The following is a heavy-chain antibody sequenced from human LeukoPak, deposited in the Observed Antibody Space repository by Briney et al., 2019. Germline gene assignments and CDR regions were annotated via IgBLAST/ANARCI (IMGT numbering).Heavy chain of an antibody. V-gene: IGHV4-38-2*02. Sequence: PSETLSLTCNVSGYSISSGYYWGWIRQPPGKVLEWIASIDHSGSTYHNPSLKSRVTLSVDMPNNQFSLKLNSVTAAVTAVYYCARDKGGVVVVAATRDGGFDIWGQGTMVSVSS. CDR3: ARDKGGVVVVAATRDGGFDI. CDR2: IDHSGST. D-gene: IGHD2-15*01. J-gene: IGHJ3*02. CDR1: GYSISSGYY.